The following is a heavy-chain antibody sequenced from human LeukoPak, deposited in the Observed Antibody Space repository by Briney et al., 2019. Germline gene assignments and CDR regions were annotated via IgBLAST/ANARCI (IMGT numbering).Heavy chain of an antibody. V-gene: IGHV4-34*01. CDR1: GGSFSGYY. Sequence: SETLSLTCAVYGGSFSGYYWSWLRQPPGKGLEWIGEINHSGSTNYNPSLKSRVTISVDTSKNQFSLKLSSVTAADTAVYYCARLRYSSSWPFDYWGQGTLVTVSS. D-gene: IGHD6-13*01. CDR2: INHSGST. J-gene: IGHJ4*02. CDR3: ARLRYSSSWPFDY.